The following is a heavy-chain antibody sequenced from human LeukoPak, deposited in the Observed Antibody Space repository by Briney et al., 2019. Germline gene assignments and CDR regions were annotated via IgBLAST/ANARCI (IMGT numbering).Heavy chain of an antibody. CDR3: ASRPTTMDAFDI. V-gene: IGHV3-48*01. J-gene: IGHJ3*02. D-gene: IGHD5-18*01. Sequence: GGSLRLSCAASGFTFSNYSMNWVRPAPGKGLEWVSYISSSSSTIYCADSVKGRFTISRDNAKNSLYLQMNSLRAEDTAVYYCASRPTTMDAFDIWGQGTMVTVSS. CDR2: ISSSSSTI. CDR1: GFTFSNYS.